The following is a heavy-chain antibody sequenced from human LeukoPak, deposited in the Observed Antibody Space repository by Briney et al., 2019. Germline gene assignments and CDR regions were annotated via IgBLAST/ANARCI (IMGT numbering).Heavy chain of an antibody. D-gene: IGHD5-24*01. CDR1: GGSISSGDYY. Sequence: SETLSLTCTVSGGSISSGDYYWSWIRQPPGKGLEWIGYIYYSGSTYYNPSLKSRVTISVDTSKNQFSLKLSSVTAADTAVYYCARSELDGYTNDAFDIWGQGTMVTVFS. V-gene: IGHV4-30-4*01. CDR3: ARSELDGYTNDAFDI. CDR2: IYYSGST. J-gene: IGHJ3*02.